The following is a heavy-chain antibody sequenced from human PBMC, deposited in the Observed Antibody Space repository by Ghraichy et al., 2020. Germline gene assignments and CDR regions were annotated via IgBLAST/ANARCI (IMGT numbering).Heavy chain of an antibody. J-gene: IGHJ6*03. CDR2: IRGSGGST. Sequence: ARGGGLGGGSAIRGSGGSTYYADSVKGRFTISRDNSKNTLYLQMNSLRAEDTAVYYCAKGKLGYCSSTSCYKHYYYYMDVWGKGTTVTVSS. CDR3: AKGKLGYCSSTSCYKHYYYYMDV. D-gene: IGHD2-2*02. V-gene: IGHV3-23*01.